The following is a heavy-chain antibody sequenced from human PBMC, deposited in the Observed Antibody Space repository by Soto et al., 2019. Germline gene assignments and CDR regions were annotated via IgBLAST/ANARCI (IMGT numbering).Heavy chain of an antibody. CDR3: AREGDSGYDTNYYYGMDV. V-gene: IGHV3-30-3*01. D-gene: IGHD5-12*01. J-gene: IGHJ6*02. CDR1: GFTFSSYA. Sequence: QVQLVESGGGMVQPGRSLRLSCAASGFTFSSYAMHWVRQAPGKGLEWVAVISYDGSNKYYADSVKGRFTISRDNSKNTLYLQMNSLRAEDTAVYYCAREGDSGYDTNYYYGMDVWGQGTTVTVSS. CDR2: ISYDGSNK.